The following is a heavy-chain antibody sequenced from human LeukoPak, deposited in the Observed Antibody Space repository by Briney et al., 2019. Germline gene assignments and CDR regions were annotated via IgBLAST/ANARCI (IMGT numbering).Heavy chain of an antibody. V-gene: IGHV1-8*02. D-gene: IGHD4-17*01. CDR3: ARSDGYGDPRHDY. CDR2: MNPNSGNT. CDR1: GGTFSSYV. Sequence: ASVKVSCKASGGTFSSYVINWVRQATGQGLEWMGWMNPNSGNTGYAQKFQGRVTMTRNTSISTAYMELSSLRSEDTAVYYCARSDGYGDPRHDYWGQGTLVTVSS. J-gene: IGHJ4*02.